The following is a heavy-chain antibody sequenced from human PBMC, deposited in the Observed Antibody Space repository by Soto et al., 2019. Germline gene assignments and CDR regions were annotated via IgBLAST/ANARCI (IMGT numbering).Heavy chain of an antibody. CDR2: IYPGDSDT. CDR1: GYTFTSYW. CDR3: ARHVGSSGYATDAFDI. Sequence: PGESLKISCKVSGYTFTSYWIAWVRQMPGKGLECMGIIYPGDSDTKYSPSFQGQVTISADKSINTAYLQWSSLKASDTAMYYCARHVGSSGYATDAFDIWGQGTMVTVSS. J-gene: IGHJ3*02. D-gene: IGHD3-22*01. V-gene: IGHV5-51*01.